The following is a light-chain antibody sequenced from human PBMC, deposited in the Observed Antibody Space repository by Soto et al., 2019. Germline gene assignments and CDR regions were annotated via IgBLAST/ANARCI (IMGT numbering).Light chain of an antibody. CDR2: AVS. V-gene: IGLV2-14*01. J-gene: IGLJ1*01. Sequence: QSLLTQPASVSGSPGQSITISCTGTSSDVGYYDYVSWYQQHPGKAPKLMIYAVSSRPSGVSNRFSGSKSGNTASLTISGLQAEDEADYYCSSYTSSSTLGVFGTGTKVTVL. CDR3: SSYTSSSTLGV. CDR1: SSDVGYYDY.